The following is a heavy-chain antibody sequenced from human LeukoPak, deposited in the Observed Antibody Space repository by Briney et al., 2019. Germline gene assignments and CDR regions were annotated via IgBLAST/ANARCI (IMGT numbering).Heavy chain of an antibody. CDR1: GYTFTGYY. CDR3: AREGGEIAAAGSFDY. V-gene: IGHV1-2*02. Sequence: GASVKVSCKASGYTFTGYYMHWVRQAPGQGLEWMGWINPNSGGTNYAQKFQGRVTMTRDTSISTAYMELSRLRSDDKAVYYCAREGGEIAAAGSFDYWGQGTLVTVSS. D-gene: IGHD6-13*01. J-gene: IGHJ4*02. CDR2: INPNSGGT.